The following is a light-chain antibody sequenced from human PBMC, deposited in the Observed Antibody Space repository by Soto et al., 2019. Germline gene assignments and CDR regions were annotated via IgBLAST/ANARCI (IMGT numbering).Light chain of an antibody. J-gene: IGLJ7*01. Sequence: QSALTQPASVSGSPGQSITISCTGTSSDVGGYNYVSWYQQHPGKAPKLMIYDVXNRPSGVSNRFSGSKSGNTASLTISGXXXXXXXXXYCSSYTTTSTLGVFGGGTQLTVL. CDR2: DVX. V-gene: IGLV2-14*03. CDR1: SSDVGGYNY. CDR3: SSYTTTSTLGV.